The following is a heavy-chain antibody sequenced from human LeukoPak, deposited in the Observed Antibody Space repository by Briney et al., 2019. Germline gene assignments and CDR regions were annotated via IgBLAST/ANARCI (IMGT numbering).Heavy chain of an antibody. V-gene: IGHV4-59*01. Sequence: KPSEPLSLPCPAPGGSISSYYWSWIRQPPGKGLEWSGYIYYSGSTNYNPSLKSRVTISVDTSKNQFSLKLSSVTAADTAVYYCAREGSTNWFDPWGQGTLVTVSS. CDR1: GGSISSYY. D-gene: IGHD2-2*01. CDR2: IYYSGST. CDR3: AREGSTNWFDP. J-gene: IGHJ5*02.